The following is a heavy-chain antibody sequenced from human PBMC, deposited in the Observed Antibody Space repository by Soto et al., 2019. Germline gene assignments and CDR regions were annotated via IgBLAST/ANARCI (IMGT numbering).Heavy chain of an antibody. CDR2: IDPTDSYT. Sequence: PGESLKISCKGSGYSFTNYWISWVRQMPGKGLEWMGRIDPTDSYTNYRPSFEGHVTISADKSISTAYLQWSSLKASDTAIYYCARQVERGCSGYDSDHWGQGTLVTVSS. CDR1: GYSFTNYW. CDR3: ARQVERGCSGYDSDH. V-gene: IGHV5-10-1*01. J-gene: IGHJ4*02. D-gene: IGHD5-12*01.